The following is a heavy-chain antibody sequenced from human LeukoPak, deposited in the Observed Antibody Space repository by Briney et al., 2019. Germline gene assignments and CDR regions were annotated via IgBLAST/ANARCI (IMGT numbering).Heavy chain of an antibody. CDR2: ISGSGGST. CDR1: GFTFSSYA. D-gene: IGHD3-3*01. Sequence: PGGSLRLSCAASGFTFSSYAMSWVRQAPGKGLEWVSAISGSGGSTYYADSVKGRFTISRDNSKNTLYLQMNSLRAEDTAVYYCAKSNGISIFGVVHWFDPWGQGTLVTVSS. CDR3: AKSNGISIFGVVHWFDP. J-gene: IGHJ5*02. V-gene: IGHV3-23*01.